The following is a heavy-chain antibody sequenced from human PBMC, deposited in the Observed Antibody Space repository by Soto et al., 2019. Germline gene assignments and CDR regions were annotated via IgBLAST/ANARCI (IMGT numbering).Heavy chain of an antibody. CDR2: IWYDGSNK. D-gene: IGHD3-16*02. CDR3: ARDREGGELSPYYFDY. CDR1: GFSFSSYG. V-gene: IGHV3-33*01. J-gene: IGHJ4*02. Sequence: PGGSLRLSCAASGFSFSSYGMHWVRQAPGKGLEWVAVIWYDGSNKYYADSVKGRFTISRDNSKNTLYLQMNSLRAEDTAVYYCARDREGGELSPYYFDYWGQGT.